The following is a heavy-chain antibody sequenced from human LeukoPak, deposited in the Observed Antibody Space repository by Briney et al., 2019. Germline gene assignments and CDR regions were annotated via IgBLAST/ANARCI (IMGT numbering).Heavy chain of an antibody. CDR3: ASLYWGGDCPRPIYYYGMDV. V-gene: IGHV3-66*01. Sequence: GGSLRLSCAASGFTVSSNYMSWVRQAPGKGLEWVSVIYSGCSTYYPDSVKGRFTISRDNSKNTLYLQMNSLRAEDTAVYYCASLYWGGDCPRPIYYYGMDVWGQGTTVTVSS. D-gene: IGHD2-21*02. CDR2: IYSGCST. CDR1: GFTVSSNY. J-gene: IGHJ6*02.